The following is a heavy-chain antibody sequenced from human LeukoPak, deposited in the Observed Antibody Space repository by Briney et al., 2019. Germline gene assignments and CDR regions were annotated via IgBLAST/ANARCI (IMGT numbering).Heavy chain of an antibody. V-gene: IGHV3-11*05. Sequence: GGSLRLSCAASGFTFSDYYMSWIRQAPGKGLEWVSYISSSSYTNYADSVKGRFTISRGNAKNSLHLQMNSLRAEDTAVYYCARVPKTLYYFDYWGQGTLVTVSS. CDR3: ARVPKTLYYFDY. J-gene: IGHJ4*02. CDR1: GFTFSDYY. CDR2: ISSSSYT.